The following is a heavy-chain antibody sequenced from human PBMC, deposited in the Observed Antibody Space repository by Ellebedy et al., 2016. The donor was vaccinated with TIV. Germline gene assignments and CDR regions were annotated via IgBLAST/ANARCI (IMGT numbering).Heavy chain of an antibody. CDR2: ISGSGGST. V-gene: IGHV3-23*01. J-gene: IGHJ5*02. D-gene: IGHD5/OR15-5a*01. CDR1: GFTFSSYA. CDR3: AKWGRGYSVFP. Sequence: GGSLRLSCAASGFTFSSYAISWVRQAPGKGLEWVSPISGSGGSTYYADSVKGRFTISRDNSKNTLYMKMNSLRAEETAVYYCAKWGRGYSVFPWGQGTLVTVSS.